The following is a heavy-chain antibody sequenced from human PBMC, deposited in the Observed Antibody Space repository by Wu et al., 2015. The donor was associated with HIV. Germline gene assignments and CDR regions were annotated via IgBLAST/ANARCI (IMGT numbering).Heavy chain of an antibody. CDR3: ARRGTWGDRFNVIRGGLDV. J-gene: IGHJ6*02. CDR2: IIPIFGTA. Sequence: QVQLVQSGAEVRRSGSSVKVSCKTLGGTFSSYAISWVRQAPGQGLEWMGRIIPIFGTANYAQKFQGRVTMTRNISINTAYMELNSLRSEDTAVYYCARRGTWGDRFNVIRGGLDVWGQGTTVTVSS. D-gene: IGHD1-1*01. V-gene: IGHV1-69*05. CDR1: GGTFSSYA.